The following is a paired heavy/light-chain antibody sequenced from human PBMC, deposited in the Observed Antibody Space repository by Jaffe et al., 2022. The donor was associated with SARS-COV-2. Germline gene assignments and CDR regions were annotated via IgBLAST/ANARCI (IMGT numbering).Light chain of an antibody. CDR2: SAS. V-gene: IGKV3-15*01. Sequence: EIVMTQSPATLSVSPGERAALSCGASQSVGSDLAWYQQKPGQPPRILIYSASTRATGIPDRFSGSGSGAEFTLTISSLQSEDFAVYYCQQYNSWPLTFGGGTKVEIK. CDR3: QQYNSWPLT. J-gene: IGKJ4*01. CDR1: QSVGSD.
Heavy chain of an antibody. D-gene: IGHD2-8*01. V-gene: IGHV3-23*04. CDR2: ISGSSRTT. CDR3: AKKGVTFNGNDWFDP. Sequence: EVQLVESGGGVVQPGGSLRLSCAASGFTFSTQAMNWVRQAPGKGLEWVSIISGSSRTTYYADSVKGRFTISRDNSKNTLYLQMNSLRAEDTAMYYCAKKGVTFNGNDWFDPWGQGTLVTVSS. J-gene: IGHJ5*02. CDR1: GFTFSTQA.